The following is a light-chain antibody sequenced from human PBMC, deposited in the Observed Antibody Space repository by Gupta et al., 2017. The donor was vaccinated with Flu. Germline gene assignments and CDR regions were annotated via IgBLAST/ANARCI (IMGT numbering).Light chain of an antibody. J-gene: IGLJ3*02. CDR1: SSNIENNY. V-gene: IGLV1-51*01. CDR3: GTWDSSLSAGV. Sequence: KVTISCSGSSSNIENNYVSWYQQLPGTAPKLLIYENSKRPSGIPDRFSGYKSDTSAKLGITGLQAGDEAYYYCGTWDSSLSAGVFGGGTKLTVL. CDR2: ENS.